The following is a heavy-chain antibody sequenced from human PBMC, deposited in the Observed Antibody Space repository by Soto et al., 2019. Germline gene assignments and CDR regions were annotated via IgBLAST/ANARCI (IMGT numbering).Heavy chain of an antibody. V-gene: IGHV3-9*01. D-gene: IGHD2-15*01. Sequence: EVQLVESGGGLVQPGRSLRLSCAASGFTFDNYAMHWVRQTPGKGLEWVSVISWNSGNLGYADSVKGRFTISRDNAKNSLYLQMNSLRAEDTALYYCAKDYTDCSGGRCYASYGMDVWGQGTTVTVSS. CDR1: GFTFDNYA. CDR2: ISWNSGNL. J-gene: IGHJ6*02. CDR3: AKDYTDCSGGRCYASYGMDV.